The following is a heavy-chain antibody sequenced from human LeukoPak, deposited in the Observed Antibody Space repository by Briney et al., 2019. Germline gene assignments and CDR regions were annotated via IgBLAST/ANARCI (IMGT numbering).Heavy chain of an antibody. CDR3: ARFAYGSVDY. Sequence: PSETLSLTCTVSGGSISSYYWSWIRQPPGKGLEWIGYIYYSGSTNYNPSLKSRVTISVDTSENQFSLKLSSVTAADTAVYYCARFAYGSVDYWSQGTLVTVSS. D-gene: IGHD3-10*01. V-gene: IGHV4-59*01. CDR2: IYYSGST. CDR1: GGSISSYY. J-gene: IGHJ4*02.